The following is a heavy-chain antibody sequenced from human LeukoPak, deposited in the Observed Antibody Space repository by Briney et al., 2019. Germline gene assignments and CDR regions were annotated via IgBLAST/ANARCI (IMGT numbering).Heavy chain of an antibody. CDR3: ARSYKCKSGSYSDY. CDR1: GFTFSSYS. D-gene: IGHD1-26*01. Sequence: PGGSLRLSCAASGFTFSSYSMNWVRQAPGKGLEWISSISSSSSYIYYADSVKGRFTISRDNAKNSLYLQMNSLRDEDTAVYYCARSYKCKSGSYSDYWGGGTVVSVS. CDR2: ISSSSSYI. V-gene: IGHV3-21*01. J-gene: IGHJ4*02.